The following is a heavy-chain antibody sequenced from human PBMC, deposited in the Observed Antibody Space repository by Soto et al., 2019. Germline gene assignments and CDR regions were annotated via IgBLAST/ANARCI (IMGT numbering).Heavy chain of an antibody. CDR1: EGTFSGYD. CDR3: ALGPSSGGYGSSPY. V-gene: IGHV1-8*02. CDR2: VNPNNGRT. J-gene: IGHJ4*02. D-gene: IGHD6-19*01. Sequence: HLVQSGAEVKKPGASVKVSCTTAEGTFSGYDVNWVRQGTGQGREWMGWVNPNNGRTGYARKFKGRITMTRDTSTAAVYMELTSLRSDDSALYFCALGPSSGGYGSSPYWGQGTHVTVSS.